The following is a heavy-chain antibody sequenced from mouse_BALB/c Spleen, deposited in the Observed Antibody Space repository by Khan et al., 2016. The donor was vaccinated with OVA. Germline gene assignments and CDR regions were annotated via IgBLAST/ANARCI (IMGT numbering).Heavy chain of an antibody. V-gene: IGHV3-2*02. CDR3: ARTARIKY. D-gene: IGHD1-2*01. J-gene: IGHJ2*01. Sequence: DVQLQESGPGLVKPSQSLSLTCTVTGYSITSGYGWNWIRQFPGNQLEWMGYISYSGSTNYNPSLKSRISITRDTSKNQFFLQLNPVTTEDTATYYCARTARIKYWGQGTTLTVSS. CDR2: ISYSGST. CDR1: GYSITSGYG.